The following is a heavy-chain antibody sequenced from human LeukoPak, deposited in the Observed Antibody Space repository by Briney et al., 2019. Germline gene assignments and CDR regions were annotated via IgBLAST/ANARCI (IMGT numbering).Heavy chain of an antibody. CDR2: ISYDGSNK. CDR1: GFTFSSYW. V-gene: IGHV3-30*18. CDR3: AKGDLRWLPNPPFDY. Sequence: AGESLRLSCAASGFTFSSYWMHWVRQAPGKGLEWVAVISYDGSNKYYADSVKGRFTISRDNSKNTLYLQMNSLRAEDTAVYYCAKGDLRWLPNPPFDYWGQGTLVTVSS. D-gene: IGHD6-19*01. J-gene: IGHJ4*02.